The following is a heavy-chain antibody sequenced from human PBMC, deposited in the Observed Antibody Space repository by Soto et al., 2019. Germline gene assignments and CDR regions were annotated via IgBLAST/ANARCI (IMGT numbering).Heavy chain of an antibody. Sequence: SETLSLTCTVSGGSIRSGGYYWGWVRQNPRKGLEWIGNIYYSGNTYYNPSLKSRLTISVDTSKNQFSLNLSSVTAADTAVYYCARDCSGGSCYPGMDVWGQGTTVTVSS. D-gene: IGHD2-15*01. CDR2: IYYSGNT. CDR3: ARDCSGGSCYPGMDV. V-gene: IGHV4-31*03. J-gene: IGHJ6*02. CDR1: GGSIRSGGYY.